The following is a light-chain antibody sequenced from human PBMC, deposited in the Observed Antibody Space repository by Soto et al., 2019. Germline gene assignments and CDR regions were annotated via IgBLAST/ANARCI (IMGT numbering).Light chain of an antibody. J-gene: IGKJ4*01. V-gene: IGKV3-11*01. Sequence: EIVLTQSPVTLSLSPGERATLSCRASQSINNYLAWYQQKPGQPPRLLIYDASNRATSIPGRFSGSGSGTDFTLTFSSLEPEDSAVYYCQYRGIWPPGATFGGGTKVEIK. CDR2: DAS. CDR1: QSINNY. CDR3: QYRGIWPPGAT.